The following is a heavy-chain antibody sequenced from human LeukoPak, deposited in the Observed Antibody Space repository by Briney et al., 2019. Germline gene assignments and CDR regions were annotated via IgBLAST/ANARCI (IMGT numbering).Heavy chain of an antibody. CDR1: GYSISSGYY. J-gene: IGHJ5*02. D-gene: IGHD6-13*01. V-gene: IGHV4-38-2*01. Sequence: PSETLSLTCAVSGYSISSGYYWGWIRQPPGKGLEWIGSIYHSGSTYYNPSLKSRVTISVDTSKNQFSLKLSSVTAADTAVYYCARISPDGAAAGNAFDPWGQGTLVTVSS. CDR3: ARISPDGAAAGNAFDP. CDR2: IYHSGST.